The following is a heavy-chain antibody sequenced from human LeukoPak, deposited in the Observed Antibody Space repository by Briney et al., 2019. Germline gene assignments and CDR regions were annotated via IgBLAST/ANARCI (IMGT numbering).Heavy chain of an antibody. CDR2: INSDGSST. D-gene: IGHD3-9*01. J-gene: IGHJ4*02. Sequence: GGSLRLSCAASGFTFSSYWMHWVRQAPGKGLGWVSRINSDGSSTSYADSVKGRFTISRDNSKNTLYLQMNSLRAEDTAVYYCARAPTVFYTDGFDYWGQGTLVTVSS. V-gene: IGHV3-74*01. CDR1: GFTFSSYW. CDR3: ARAPTVFYTDGFDY.